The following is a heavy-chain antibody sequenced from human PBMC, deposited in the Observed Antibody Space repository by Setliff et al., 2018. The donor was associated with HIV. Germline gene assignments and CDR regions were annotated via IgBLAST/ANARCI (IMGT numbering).Heavy chain of an antibody. Sequence: PSETLSLTCAVYGGSLTDYDWTWIRQTPAKGLEWIGEISHSGRTNYHPSLKTRLIISRDPSKNQFSLRLSSATVSDTAIYYCARGFKGYCSGASCHWFDSWGQGTQVTVSS. V-gene: IGHV4-34*01. CDR2: ISHSGRT. CDR3: ARGFKGYCSGASCHWFDS. J-gene: IGHJ5*01. D-gene: IGHD2-15*01. CDR1: GGSLTDYD.